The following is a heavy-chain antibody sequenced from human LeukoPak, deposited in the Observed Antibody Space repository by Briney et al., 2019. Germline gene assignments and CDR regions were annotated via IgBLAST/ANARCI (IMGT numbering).Heavy chain of an antibody. V-gene: IGHV3-15*01. CDR3: AKGLSCSDY. CDR1: GFTFSNAW. D-gene: IGHD2-2*01. CDR2: IKSKTDGGTT. J-gene: IGHJ4*02. Sequence: GGSLRLSCAASGFTFSNAWMSWVRQAPGKGLEWVGRIKSKTDGGTTDYAAPVKGRFTISRDNSKNTLYLQMNSLRAEDTAVYYCAKGLSCSDYWGQGTLVTVSS.